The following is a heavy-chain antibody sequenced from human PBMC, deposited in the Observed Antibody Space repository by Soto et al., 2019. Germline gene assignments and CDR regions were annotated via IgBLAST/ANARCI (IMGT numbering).Heavy chain of an antibody. CDR2: ISYEGTAK. CDR1: EFSFSDYG. J-gene: IGHJ4*01. Sequence: QVQLVESGGGVVQPGMSLRLSCAASEFSFSDYGMHWVRQAPGKGLEWVAVISYEGTAKYYADSVKGRFTISRDNSKNTLFLQMNNLRSEATAVYYCAKGASYRMFDYWGQEPWSPSPQ. D-gene: IGHD1-26*01. CDR3: AKGASYRMFDY. V-gene: IGHV3-30*18.